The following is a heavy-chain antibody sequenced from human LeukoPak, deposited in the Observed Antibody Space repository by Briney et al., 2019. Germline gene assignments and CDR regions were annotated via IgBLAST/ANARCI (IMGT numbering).Heavy chain of an antibody. CDR1: GFSLSTSGVG. CDR2: IYWDGDK. D-gene: IGHD5-18*01. Sequence: SGPTLVNPTQTLTLTCTFSGFSLSTSGVGVGWIRQPPGKALEWLALIYWDGDKRYSPSLKSRLTITKDTSKNQVVLTMTNMDPVDTATYYCAHRGYSPNGNWFDPWGQGALVTVSS. CDR3: AHRGYSPNGNWFDP. V-gene: IGHV2-5*02. J-gene: IGHJ5*02.